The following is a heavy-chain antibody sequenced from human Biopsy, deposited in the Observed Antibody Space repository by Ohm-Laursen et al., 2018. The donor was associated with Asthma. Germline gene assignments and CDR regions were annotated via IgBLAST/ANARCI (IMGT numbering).Heavy chain of an antibody. CDR3: ARIPRRSGSYFVDY. CDR1: GDSITSGGCC. CDR2: IHHSGTS. D-gene: IGHD3-22*01. Sequence: SDTLSLTWTVSGDSITSGGCCWNWIRQHPGKGLEWIGYIHHSGTSYFNPSLKSRVSFSRDTSKNQSSLRLSSVTAADTAMYYCARIPRRSGSYFVDYWGQGTLVTVSS. V-gene: IGHV4-31*02. J-gene: IGHJ4*02.